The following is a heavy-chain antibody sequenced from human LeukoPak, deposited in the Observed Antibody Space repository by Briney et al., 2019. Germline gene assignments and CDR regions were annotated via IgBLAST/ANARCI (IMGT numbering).Heavy chain of an antibody. CDR2: ISAYNGDT. D-gene: IGHD6-25*01. Sequence: ASVKVSCKASGYTFTSYGISWVRQAPGQGLEWMGWISAYNGDTNYAQKFQGRVTMTTDTSTTTAYMELRSLRSDDTALYYCARASQRLGDSDYWGQGTLVTVSS. CDR1: GYTFTSYG. V-gene: IGHV1-18*01. CDR3: ARASQRLGDSDY. J-gene: IGHJ4*02.